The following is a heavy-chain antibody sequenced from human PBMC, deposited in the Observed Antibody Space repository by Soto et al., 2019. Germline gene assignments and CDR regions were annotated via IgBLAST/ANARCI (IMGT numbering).Heavy chain of an antibody. V-gene: IGHV3-23*01. Sequence: EVQLLESGGGLVQPGGSLRLSCAVSGFTFSNYAVGWVRQAPGMGLEWVSSIFGGGGGTYYTDSVKGRFTISRDSSGNTVFLHMNSLRAEDTALYYCAKYGSRSSPHYLDYWGQGTLVTVSS. CDR3: AKYGSRSSPHYLDY. J-gene: IGHJ4*02. D-gene: IGHD6-13*01. CDR2: IFGGGGGT. CDR1: GFTFSNYA.